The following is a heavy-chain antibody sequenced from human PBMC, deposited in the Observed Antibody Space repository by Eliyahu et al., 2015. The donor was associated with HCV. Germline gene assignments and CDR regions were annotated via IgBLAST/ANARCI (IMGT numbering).Heavy chain of an antibody. CDR1: GGTFNNYG. CDR3: ARDRGHSGYNPTTWFDH. J-gene: IGHJ5*02. Sequence: QVQLVQSGAEVKKPGSSVKVSCKASGGTFNNYGISWVRQAPGHGLEWMAGINPIYGKSKYAQEFRGRLTITADESTTTAYMELRSLRSEDTAVYYCARDRGHSGYNPTTWFDHWGQGTLVTVSS. CDR2: INPIYGKS. D-gene: IGHD5-12*01. V-gene: IGHV1-69*01.